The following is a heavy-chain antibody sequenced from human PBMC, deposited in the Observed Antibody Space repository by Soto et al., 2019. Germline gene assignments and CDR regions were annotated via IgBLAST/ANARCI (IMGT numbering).Heavy chain of an antibody. D-gene: IGHD3-22*01. Sequence: QVQLVESGGGVVQPGRSLRLSCAASGFTFSSYGMHWVRQAPGKGLEWVAVIWYDGSNKYYEEYVKGRFTIYRDNSKNTLYLQMNSLRAEDTAVYYCARDVYDSSGYYRQGYWGQGTLVTVSS. CDR3: ARDVYDSSGYYRQGY. V-gene: IGHV3-33*01. J-gene: IGHJ4*02. CDR1: GFTFSSYG. CDR2: IWYDGSNK.